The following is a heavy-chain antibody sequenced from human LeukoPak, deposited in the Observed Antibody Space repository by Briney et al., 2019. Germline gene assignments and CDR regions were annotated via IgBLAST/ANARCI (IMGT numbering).Heavy chain of an antibody. V-gene: IGHV4-59*01. J-gene: IGHJ3*02. CDR3: ARVLEPYTVTDAFDI. D-gene: IGHD4-17*01. Sequence: SETLSLTCTVSGGSISSFYWNWIRLPPGKGLELIGYIYYSGSTNYNLSLKSRVTISVDTSKNQFSLKLSSVTAADTAVYYCARVLEPYTVTDAFDIWGQGTMVTVSS. CDR1: GGSISSFY. CDR2: IYYSGST.